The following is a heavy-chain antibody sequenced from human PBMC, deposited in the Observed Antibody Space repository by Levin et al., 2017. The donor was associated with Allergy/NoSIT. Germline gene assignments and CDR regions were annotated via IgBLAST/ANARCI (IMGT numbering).Heavy chain of an antibody. D-gene: IGHD2-15*01. Sequence: PWASVKVSCKASGYIFVRYAMNWVRQAPGQGLEWMGWINTNSGNPTYAQGFTGRFVFSLDTSVSTAYLQISSLKAEDTAVYYCARDPATANFAFDIWGQGTMVTVSS. CDR3: ARDPATANFAFDI. J-gene: IGHJ3*02. V-gene: IGHV7-4-1*02. CDR2: INTNSGNP. CDR1: GYIFVRYA.